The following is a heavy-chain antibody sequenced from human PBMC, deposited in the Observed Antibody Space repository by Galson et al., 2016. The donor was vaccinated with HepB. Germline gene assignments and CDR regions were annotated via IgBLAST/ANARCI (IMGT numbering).Heavy chain of an antibody. D-gene: IGHD4-17*01. CDR3: AKTYGDYHIGQWDY. Sequence: SLRLSCAASGFTFSSYEMNWVRQAPGKGLEWVSYISSSGSTIYYADSVKGRFTISRDNAKNSLYLQMNSLRVEDTAVYYCAKTYGDYHIGQWDYWGQGTLVSVSS. J-gene: IGHJ4*02. CDR2: ISSSGSTI. V-gene: IGHV3-48*03. CDR1: GFTFSSYE.